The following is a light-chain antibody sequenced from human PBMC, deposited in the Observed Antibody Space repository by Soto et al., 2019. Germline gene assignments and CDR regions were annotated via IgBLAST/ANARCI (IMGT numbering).Light chain of an antibody. Sequence: EIMLTQSPATLSLSPGERATLSCRASQSVAHYLAWYQQKPGQAPRLLIYDTSNRATGVPARFSGSGSGTDFTLTISSLEPEDCAIYYCQQRQYWPPITFGQGTRLEIK. CDR1: QSVAHY. J-gene: IGKJ5*01. CDR2: DTS. CDR3: QQRQYWPPIT. V-gene: IGKV3-11*01.